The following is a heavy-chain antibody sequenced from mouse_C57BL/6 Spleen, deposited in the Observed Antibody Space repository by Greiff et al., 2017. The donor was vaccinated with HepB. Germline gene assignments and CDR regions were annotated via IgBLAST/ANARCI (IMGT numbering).Heavy chain of an antibody. J-gene: IGHJ2*01. Sequence: VQLQQSGPELVKPGASVKISCKASGYAFSSSWMNWVKQRPGKGLEWIGRIYPGDGDTNYNGKFKGKATLTADKSSSTAYMQLSSLTSEDSAVYFCAREDGLRAGDYWGQGTTLTVSS. CDR3: AREDGLRAGDY. CDR1: GYAFSSSW. V-gene: IGHV1-82*01. D-gene: IGHD1-2*01. CDR2: IYPGDGDT.